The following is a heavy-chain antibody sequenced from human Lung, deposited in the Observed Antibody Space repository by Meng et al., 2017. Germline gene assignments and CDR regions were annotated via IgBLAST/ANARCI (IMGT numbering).Heavy chain of an antibody. CDR2: INHSGST. D-gene: IGHD4-11*01. V-gene: IGHV4-34*01. CDR1: GGSFSDYY. Sequence: GELQQWGGGLLKPSETLSLTCVVSGGSFSDYYWSWIRQPPGKGLEWIGEINHSGSTNYNPSLESRATISVDTSQNNLSLKLSSVTAADSAVYYCARGPTTMAHDFDYWGQGTLVTVSS. CDR3: ARGPTTMAHDFDY. J-gene: IGHJ4*02.